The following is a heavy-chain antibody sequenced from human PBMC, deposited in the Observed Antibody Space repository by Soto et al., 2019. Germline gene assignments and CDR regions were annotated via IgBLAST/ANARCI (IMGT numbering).Heavy chain of an antibody. Sequence: SETLSLTCTVSGGSISNYYWSWIRQPPGKGLEWIGYIYYSGSTNYNPSLKSRVTISVDTSKNQFSLKLSSVTAADTAVYYCARDGYYGDLDYWGQGTLVTVSS. CDR2: IYYSGST. V-gene: IGHV4-59*01. CDR3: ARDGYYGDLDY. J-gene: IGHJ4*02. D-gene: IGHD4-17*01. CDR1: GGSISNYY.